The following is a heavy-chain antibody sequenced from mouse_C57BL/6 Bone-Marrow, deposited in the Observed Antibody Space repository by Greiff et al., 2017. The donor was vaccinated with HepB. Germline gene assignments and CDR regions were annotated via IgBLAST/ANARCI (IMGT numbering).Heavy chain of an antibody. CDR2: IYPGSGST. CDR3: AREGFNYGSSYGYWYFDV. CDR1: GYTFTSYW. Sequence: QVQLQQPGAELVKPGASVKMSCKASGYTFTSYWITWVKQRPGQGLEWIGDIYPGSGSTNYNEKFKSKATLTVDTSSSTAYMQLSSLTSEDSAVYYCAREGFNYGSSYGYWYFDVWGTGTTVTVSS. V-gene: IGHV1-55*01. J-gene: IGHJ1*03. D-gene: IGHD1-1*01.